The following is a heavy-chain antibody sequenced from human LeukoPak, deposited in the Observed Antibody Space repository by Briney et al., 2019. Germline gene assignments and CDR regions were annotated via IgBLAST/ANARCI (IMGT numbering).Heavy chain of an antibody. CDR2: IYTSGST. J-gene: IGHJ4*02. D-gene: IGHD3-22*01. V-gene: IGHV4-61*02. CDR3: AREDYYDSSGYCYY. Sequence: SETLSLTCTVSSGSISSGSYYWSWIRQPAGKGLEWIGRIYTSGSTNYNPSLKSRVTISVDTSKNQFSLKLSSVTAADTAVYYCAREDYYDSSGYCYYWGQGTLVTVSS. CDR1: SGSISSGSYY.